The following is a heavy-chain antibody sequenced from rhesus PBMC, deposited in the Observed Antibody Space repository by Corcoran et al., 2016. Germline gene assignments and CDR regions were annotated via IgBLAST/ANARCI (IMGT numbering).Heavy chain of an antibody. J-gene: IGHJ4*01. CDR2: IIPLVCVT. D-gene: IGHD3-9*01. CDR3: ARADYGYYYTVDY. Sequence: QVQLVQSGAEVKTPGASVTVSCKPSGFAFGSYAISWVGQARGPGLEWMGVIIPLVCVTNYAEKFQGTVTITADTSTSTAYMELSSVRSEDTAVYYWARADYGYYYTVDYWGQGVLVTVSS. V-gene: IGHV1-198*02. CDR1: GFAFGSYA.